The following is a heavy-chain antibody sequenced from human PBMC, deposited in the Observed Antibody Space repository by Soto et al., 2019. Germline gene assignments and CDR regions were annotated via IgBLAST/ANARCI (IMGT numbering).Heavy chain of an antibody. D-gene: IGHD3-3*01. CDR1: GYTFTSYY. CDR2: IKPSGGST. J-gene: IGHJ5*02. V-gene: IGHV1-46*03. Sequence: ASVKVSCKASGYTFTSYYMHWVRQAPGQGLEWMGIIKPSGGSTSYAQKFQGRVTMTRDTSTSTVYMELSSLRSEDTAVYYCASSITYLGFDPWGQGTLVTVSS. CDR3: ASSITYLGFDP.